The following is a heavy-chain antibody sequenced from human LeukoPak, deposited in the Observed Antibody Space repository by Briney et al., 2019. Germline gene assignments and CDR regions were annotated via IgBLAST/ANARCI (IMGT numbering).Heavy chain of an antibody. Sequence: ASVKVSCKASGYTFTSNVISGVRQAPGQGLEGMGWISAYNGNTNYSQKLKGRVTMTTDTSTSTAYMELRSLRSDDTAVYYCARDLAYYYDSSGYVYLDYWGQGTLVTVSS. CDR1: GYTFTSNV. CDR2: ISAYNGNT. J-gene: IGHJ4*02. V-gene: IGHV1-18*01. D-gene: IGHD3-22*01. CDR3: ARDLAYYYDSSGYVYLDY.